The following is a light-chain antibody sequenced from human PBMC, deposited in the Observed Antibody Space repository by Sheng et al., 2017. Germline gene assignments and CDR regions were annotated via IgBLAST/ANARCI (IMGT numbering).Light chain of an antibody. J-gene: IGKJ2*01. Sequence: DIQMTQSPSTLSASIGDRVTITCRASQGISRWLAWYQHKPGKAPKLLVYKASTLESGVPSRFSGSGSETEFTLTISSLRPDDSATYYCLQDYNYPYTFGQGTKLEI. CDR3: LQDYNYPYT. CDR2: KAS. CDR1: QGISRW. V-gene: IGKV1-5*03.